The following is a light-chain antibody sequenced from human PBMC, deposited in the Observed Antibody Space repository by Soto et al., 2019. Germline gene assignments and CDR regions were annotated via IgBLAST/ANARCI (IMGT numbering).Light chain of an antibody. V-gene: IGLV2-11*01. CDR3: CSYAGSYSYV. CDR2: DVS. J-gene: IGLJ1*01. CDR1: SSDVGGYNY. Sequence: QSALTQPHSVSGSPGQSVAISCTGTSSDVGGYNYVSWYQQHPGKAPKLMIYDVSKRPSGVPDRFSGSKSGNTASLPISGLQAEDEADYYCCSYAGSYSYVLGTGTKLTVL.